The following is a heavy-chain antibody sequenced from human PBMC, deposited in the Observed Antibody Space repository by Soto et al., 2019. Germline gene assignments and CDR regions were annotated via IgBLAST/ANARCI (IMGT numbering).Heavy chain of an antibody. V-gene: IGHV4-38-2*02. CDR1: GFPISSPYS. D-gene: IGHD4-17*01. Sequence: LSLTCPVSGFPISSPYSWGWIRQPPGKGLEWIGSISHTGTTSYSPSLTSRVSISVDTSKNQVSLKLTSVTAADTAVYFCARVTMVIRDSDHFGVDVWGHGTTVTVSS. CDR3: ARVTMVIRDSDHFGVDV. J-gene: IGHJ6*02. CDR2: ISHTGTT.